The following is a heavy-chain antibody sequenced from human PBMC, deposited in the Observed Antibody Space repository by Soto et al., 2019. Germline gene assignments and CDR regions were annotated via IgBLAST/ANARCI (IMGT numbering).Heavy chain of an antibody. CDR3: AGVWRNWNDRKFGYFDY. CDR2: ISSSSSYT. CDR1: GFTFSDYY. J-gene: IGHJ4*02. V-gene: IGHV3-11*05. Sequence: QVQLVESGGGLVKPGGSLRLSCAASGFTFSDYYMSWIRQAPGKGLEWVSYISSSSSYTNYADSVKGRFTISRDNAKNSLYLHMNRLRAEDTAVYYCAGVWRNWNDRKFGYFDYWGQGTLVTVSS. D-gene: IGHD1-20*01.